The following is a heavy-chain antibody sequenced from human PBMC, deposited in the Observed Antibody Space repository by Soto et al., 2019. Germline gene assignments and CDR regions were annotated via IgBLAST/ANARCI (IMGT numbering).Heavy chain of an antibody. CDR2: IYYSGST. CDR3: AGPRRGVVVPAAYDY. D-gene: IGHD2-2*01. V-gene: IGHV4-59*01. Sequence: SETLSLTCTVSGGSISSYYWSWIRQPPGKGLEWIGYIYYSGSTNYNPSLKSRVTISVDTSKNQFSLKLSSVTAADTAVYYCAGPRRGVVVPAAYDYWGQGTLVTVSS. J-gene: IGHJ4*02. CDR1: GGSISSYY.